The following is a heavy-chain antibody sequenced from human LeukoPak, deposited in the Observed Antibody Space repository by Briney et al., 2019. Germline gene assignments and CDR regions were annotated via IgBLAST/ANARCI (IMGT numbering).Heavy chain of an antibody. CDR1: GDSVSSNSAA. CDR3: ARWSVVPAATVDY. CDR2: TYYRPKWYN. Sequence: SQTLSLTPAISGDSVSSNSAACNWIRQSPSRGLEWLRRTYYRPKWYNDYAVSVKSRIPISPGTSKNQFSLQLNSVTPEDTAVFYCARWSVVPAATVDYWGQGTRVTVSS. J-gene: IGHJ4*02. D-gene: IGHD2-2*01. V-gene: IGHV6-1*01.